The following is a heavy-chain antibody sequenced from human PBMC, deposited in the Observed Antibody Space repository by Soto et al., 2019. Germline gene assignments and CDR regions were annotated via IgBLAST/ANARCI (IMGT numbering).Heavy chain of an antibody. Sequence: SETLSLTCAVYGGSFSGYYWSWIRQPPGKGLEWIGEINHSGSTNYDPSLKSRVTISVDTSKNQFSLKLSSVTAADTAVYYCARSPAGYCSSTSCYFLVRGVRYFDYWGQGTQVTVSS. CDR2: INHSGST. CDR1: GGSFSGYY. J-gene: IGHJ4*02. D-gene: IGHD2-2*01. V-gene: IGHV4-34*01. CDR3: ARSPAGYCSSTSCYFLVRGVRYFDY.